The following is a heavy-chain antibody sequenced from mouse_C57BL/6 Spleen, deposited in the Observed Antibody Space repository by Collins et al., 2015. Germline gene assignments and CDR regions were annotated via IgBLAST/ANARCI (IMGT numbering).Heavy chain of an antibody. CDR1: GSTFINYW. V-gene: IGHV1-87*01. Sequence: QVQLQQSGAELARPGASVKLSCKASGSTFINYWMQWVKQRPGQGLEWIGPIYPGDGDTRYSQKFKGKATLTADKSSSTAYMQLSSLASEDSAVYYCARAYRYDEGYFDYWGQGTTLTVSS. CDR2: IYPGDGDT. CDR3: ARAYRYDEGYFDY. D-gene: IGHD2-14*01. J-gene: IGHJ2*01.